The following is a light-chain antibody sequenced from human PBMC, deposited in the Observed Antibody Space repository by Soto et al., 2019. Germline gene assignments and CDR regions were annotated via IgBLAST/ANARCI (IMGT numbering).Light chain of an antibody. V-gene: IGKV3-20*01. CDR1: QSVRNNY. J-gene: IGKJ1*01. CDR2: GAS. Sequence: IVLTQSPGTLSLSPGERATLSCRASQSVRNNYLAWYQQKPGQAPRLVIYGASSRGTDIPDRFSASGSGTDFTLTISRLEPEDFAVYYCQQHSSAPLTFGQGTKVDIK. CDR3: QQHSSAPLT.